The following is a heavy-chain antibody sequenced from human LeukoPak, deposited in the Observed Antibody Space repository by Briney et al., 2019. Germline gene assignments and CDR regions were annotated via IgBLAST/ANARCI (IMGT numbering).Heavy chain of an antibody. CDR1: GFTFSDYA. CDR2: FKTKYHQV. J-gene: IGHJ4*02. V-gene: IGHV3-23*05. D-gene: IGHD4-4*01. Sequence: PGGSLRLSCVASGFTFSDYAMNWVRQAPGKELEWVSTFKTKYHQVYYAESVRGRFTISTDNSRNTVFLQMNGLRADDTALYHCARSVPDYTRFDYWGQGALVTVSS. CDR3: ARSVPDYTRFDY.